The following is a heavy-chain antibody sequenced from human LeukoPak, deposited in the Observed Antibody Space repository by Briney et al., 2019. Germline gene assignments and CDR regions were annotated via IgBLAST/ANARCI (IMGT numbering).Heavy chain of an antibody. CDR2: IYYSGNT. CDR3: VRQGDGYCSSTNCLFSFDY. Sequence: SETLSLTCTVSGDSISTSSYFWGWIRQSPGKGLEWIASIYYSGNTYYNPSLESRVTISEDTSKNQFYLKLNSVTAADAAVYYCVRQGDGYCSSTNCLFSFDYWGQGTLVTVSS. D-gene: IGHD2-2*03. V-gene: IGHV4-39*01. J-gene: IGHJ4*02. CDR1: GDSISTSSYF.